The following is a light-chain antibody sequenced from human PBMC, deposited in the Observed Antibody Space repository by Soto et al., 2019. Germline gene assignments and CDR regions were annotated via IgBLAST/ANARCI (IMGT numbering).Light chain of an antibody. CDR3: QQYSNWPPIT. J-gene: IGKJ5*01. V-gene: IGKV3-15*01. Sequence: EIVMTQSPATLSVSPGERATLSCRASQSVSSNLAWYQQEPGQAPRLLIYGASTRATGIPARFSDSGSGTEFTLTISSLQSEDFAVYYCQQYSNWPPITFGQGTRLEIK. CDR2: GAS. CDR1: QSVSSN.